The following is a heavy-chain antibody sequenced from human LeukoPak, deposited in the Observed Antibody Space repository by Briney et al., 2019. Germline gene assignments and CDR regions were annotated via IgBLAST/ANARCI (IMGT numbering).Heavy chain of an antibody. D-gene: IGHD5-18*01. CDR3: ARAGDSYGYPLDY. J-gene: IGHJ4*02. V-gene: IGHV4-30-2*01. CDR2: IYHSGST. Sequence: PSQTLSLTCTVFGGSISSGGYYWSWIRQPPGKGLEWIGYIYHSGSTYYNPSLKSRVTISVDKSENQFSLKLSSVTAADTAVYYCARAGDSYGYPLDYWGQGTLVTVSS. CDR1: GGSISSGGYY.